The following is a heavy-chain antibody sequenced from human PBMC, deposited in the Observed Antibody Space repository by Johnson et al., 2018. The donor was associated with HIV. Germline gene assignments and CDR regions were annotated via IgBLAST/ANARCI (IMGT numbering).Heavy chain of an antibody. V-gene: IGHV3-30-3*01. CDR2: ISYDGSNK. CDR3: ARDRGSRPVVAFDI. Sequence: VQLVESGGGVVQPGGSLRLSCAASGFTFSSYAMHWVRQAPGQGLEWVAVISYDGSNKYYADSVKGRFTISRDNSKNTLYLQMNSLRAEDTAVYYCARDRGSRPVVAFDIWGQGTMVTVSS. J-gene: IGHJ3*02. CDR1: GFTFSSYA.